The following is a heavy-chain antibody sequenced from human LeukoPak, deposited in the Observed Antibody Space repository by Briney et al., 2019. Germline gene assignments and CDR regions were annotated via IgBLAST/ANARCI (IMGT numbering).Heavy chain of an antibody. CDR2: IYYSGST. V-gene: IGHV4-31*03. D-gene: IGHD4-17*01. CDR1: GGSISSGGYY. Sequence: TLSLTCTVSGGSISSGGYYWSWIRQHPGKGLEWIGYIYYSGSTYYNPSLKSRVTISVDTSKNQFSLKLSSVTAADTAVYYCARGGSATVTDYWGQGTLVTVSS. CDR3: ARGGSATVTDY. J-gene: IGHJ4*02.